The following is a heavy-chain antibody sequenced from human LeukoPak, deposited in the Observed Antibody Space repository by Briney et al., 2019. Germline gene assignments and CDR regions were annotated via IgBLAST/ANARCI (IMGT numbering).Heavy chain of an antibody. CDR1: GYSFTSYW. CDR2: IYPGDSDT. Sequence: GESLKISCKGSGYSFTSYWIGWVRQMPGKGLEWMGIIYPGDSDTKYSPSFQGQVTISADKSISTAYLQWSSLKASDTAMYYCARASAGQYYYMDVWGKGTTVTVSS. D-gene: IGHD6-13*01. CDR3: ARASAGQYYYMDV. V-gene: IGHV5-51*01. J-gene: IGHJ6*03.